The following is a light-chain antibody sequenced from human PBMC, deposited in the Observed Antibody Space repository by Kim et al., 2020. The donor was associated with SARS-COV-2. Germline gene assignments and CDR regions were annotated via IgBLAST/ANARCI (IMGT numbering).Light chain of an antibody. J-gene: IGLJ2*01. V-gene: IGLV3-1*01. CDR2: QDT. CDR1: KLGDKY. CDR3: QAWDSGTAVV. Sequence: SYELTQPPSVSVSPGQTASITCSGDKLGDKYVFWYQQKPGQSPVLVIYQDTKRPSGIPERFSASNSGNTATLTISGTQATDEAAYYCQAWDSGTAVVFGGGTQLTVL.